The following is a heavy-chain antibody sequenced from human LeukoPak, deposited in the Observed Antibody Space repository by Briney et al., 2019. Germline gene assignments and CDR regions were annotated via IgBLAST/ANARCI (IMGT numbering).Heavy chain of an antibody. V-gene: IGHV4-61*02. J-gene: IGHJ3*02. CDR2: MSISGTI. CDR3: TRYGKRGTFGDAFDI. Sequence: TLSLTCTFSGGSISTGNYFWSWIRQPAGEGLEWIGRMSISGTINYNRSLKSRVTISIDTSKNQLSLKVSSVTAADTAGYYCTRYGKRGTFGDAFDIWGQGTMVSVSS. D-gene: IGHD1-26*01. CDR1: GGSISTGNYF.